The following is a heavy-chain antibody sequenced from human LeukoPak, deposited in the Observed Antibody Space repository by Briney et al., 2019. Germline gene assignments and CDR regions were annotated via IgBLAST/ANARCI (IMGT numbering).Heavy chain of an antibody. CDR2: ISSSGSTI. V-gene: IGHV3-48*03. J-gene: IGHJ6*04. CDR1: GYTFSSYE. CDR3: AELGITMIGGV. Sequence: GGSLRFSCAASGYTFSSYEMNWVRQAPGKGLEWVSYISSSGSTIYYADSVKGRFTISRDNAKNSLYLQMNSLRAEDTAVYYCAELGITMIGGVWGKGTTVTISS. D-gene: IGHD3-10*02.